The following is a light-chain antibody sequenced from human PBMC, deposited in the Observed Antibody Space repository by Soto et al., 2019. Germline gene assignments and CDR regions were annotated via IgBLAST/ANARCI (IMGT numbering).Light chain of an antibody. CDR1: GSSLGENA. V-gene: IGLV1-44*01. J-gene: IGLJ2*01. CDR3: ATWDDSLNGVI. CDR2: SNN. Sequence: QSVLTQPPSVSAAPGQNVTISCSGDGSSLGENAMCWYQVLPGAAPRVLIESNNQRPSGVPDRFSASKSGTSASLAISGLQSEDEADYYCATWDDSLNGVIFGGGTKLTVL.